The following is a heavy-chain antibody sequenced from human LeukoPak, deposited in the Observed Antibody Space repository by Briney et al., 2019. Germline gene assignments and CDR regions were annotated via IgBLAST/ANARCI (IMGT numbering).Heavy chain of an antibody. D-gene: IGHD3-3*01. CDR3: VRDGGGIIPYDL. CDR2: INPGDGSTT. J-gene: IGHJ4*01. Sequence: GGSLTLSCAASGFTISNYWMNWVRQAPGKGLAWVAHINPGDGSTTDHAAYVKGRFTVSRDNDKNTLYLQMSSTTDDDTAVYYGVRDGGGIIPYDLWGQGTLVTVCS. V-gene: IGHV3-74*01. CDR1: GFTISNYW.